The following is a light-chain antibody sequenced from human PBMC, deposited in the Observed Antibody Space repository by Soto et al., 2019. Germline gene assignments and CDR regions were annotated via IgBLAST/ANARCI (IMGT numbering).Light chain of an antibody. CDR2: GAS. J-gene: IGKJ1*01. V-gene: IGKV3-20*01. CDR3: QEYDSTPWA. Sequence: IVLPQSAGTLSLSPGERATLSCRASQSVSSNYLAWYQQKPGQAPRLLIYGASSRATGIPHRFGGSGSGSSISVTIGSLEPEGFEAEYCQEYDSTPWAVGQRSKVFIK. CDR1: QSVSSNY.